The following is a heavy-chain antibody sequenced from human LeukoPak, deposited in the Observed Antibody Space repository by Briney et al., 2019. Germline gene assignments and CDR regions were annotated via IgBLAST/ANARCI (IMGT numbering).Heavy chain of an antibody. CDR1: GFTFSSYA. D-gene: IGHD3-10*01. CDR2: ISGSGGST. J-gene: IGHJ4*02. CDR3: SKFPVYLYGSGSYYDY. V-gene: IGHV3-23*01. Sequence: GGSLRLSCAASGFTFSSYAMSWVRQAPGKGLEWVSAISGSGGSTYYADSVKGRFTMSRDNSKNTLYLQMNSLRAEDTAGYYCSKFPVYLYGSGSYYDYWGQGTLVTVSS.